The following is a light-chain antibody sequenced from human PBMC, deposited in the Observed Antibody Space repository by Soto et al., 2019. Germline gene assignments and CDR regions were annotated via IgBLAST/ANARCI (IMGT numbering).Light chain of an antibody. CDR2: GAS. V-gene: IGKV3-15*01. Sequence: IVMTQSPATLSVSPGERAKLSCRASQSVGTKLAWYQQTPGQAPRLLIYGASTRATGVPARISGSVSGTEFTLTIASLQSEDFAVYYCQQYYSWLWTFGQGTKVEIK. J-gene: IGKJ1*01. CDR3: QQYYSWLWT. CDR1: QSVGTK.